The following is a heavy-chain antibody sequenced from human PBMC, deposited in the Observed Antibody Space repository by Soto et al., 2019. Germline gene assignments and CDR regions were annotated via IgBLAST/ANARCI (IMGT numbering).Heavy chain of an antibody. D-gene: IGHD6-13*01. V-gene: IGHV3-43*01. CDR3: AKDYSSSWDAFDY. J-gene: IGHJ4*02. CDR1: GFTFDDYT. CDR2: ISWDGGST. Sequence: GGSLRLSCAASGFTFDDYTMHWVRQAPGKGLEWVSLISWDGGSTYYADSVKGRFTISSDNSKNSLYLQMNSLRTEDTALYYCAKDYSSSWDAFDYWGQGTLVTVSS.